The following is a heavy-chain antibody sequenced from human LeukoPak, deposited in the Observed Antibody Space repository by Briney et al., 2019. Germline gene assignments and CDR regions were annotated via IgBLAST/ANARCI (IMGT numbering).Heavy chain of an antibody. D-gene: IGHD3-22*01. CDR3: TRGLDMIVVAPFDY. J-gene: IGHJ4*02. CDR2: IRSKAYGGTT. V-gene: IGHV3-49*03. Sequence: GGSLRLSCTASGFTFGDYAMSWFRQAPGKGLEWVGFIRSKAYGGTTEYAASVKGRFTISRDDSKSIAYLQMNSLKTEDTAVYYCTRGLDMIVVAPFDYWGQGTLVTVSS. CDR1: GFTFGDYA.